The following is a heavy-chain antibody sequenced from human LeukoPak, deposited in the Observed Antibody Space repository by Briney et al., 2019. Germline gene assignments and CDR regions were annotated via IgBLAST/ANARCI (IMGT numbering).Heavy chain of an antibody. J-gene: IGHJ4*02. V-gene: IGHV4-38-2*01. CDR3: VRADSGYDFHY. D-gene: IGHD5-12*01. CDR2: IYHGGST. CDR1: GYSISSGYY. Sequence: PSETLSLTCAVSGYSISSGYYWGWIRPPPGKGLEGIGGIYHGGSTYYNPSLKSRVTISVDTSKNQFSLKLSSVTAADTAVYYCVRADSGYDFHYWGQGTLVTVSS.